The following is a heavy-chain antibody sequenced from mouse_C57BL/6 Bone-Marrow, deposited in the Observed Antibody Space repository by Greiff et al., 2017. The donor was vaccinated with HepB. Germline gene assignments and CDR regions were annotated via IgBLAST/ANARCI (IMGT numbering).Heavy chain of an antibody. J-gene: IGHJ3*01. Sequence: VQLQQSGAELVKPGASVKLSCTASGFNIKDYYMHWVKQRTEQGLEWIGRIDPEDGETKYDPKFQGKATITADTSSNTAYLQLRSLTSEDTAVYYCTTYSNDVLGFAYWGQGTLVTVSA. CDR2: IDPEDGET. CDR1: GFNIKDYY. CDR3: TTYSNDVLGFAY. D-gene: IGHD2-12*01. V-gene: IGHV14-2*01.